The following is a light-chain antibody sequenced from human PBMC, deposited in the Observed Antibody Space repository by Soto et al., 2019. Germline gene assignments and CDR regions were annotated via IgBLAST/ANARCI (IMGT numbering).Light chain of an antibody. CDR3: QQANSFPWT. J-gene: IGKJ1*01. CDR1: QSISSY. Sequence: DIQMTQSPSSLSASVEDRVIITCRASQSISSYLNWYQQKPGKAPKLLIYAASSLQSGVPSRFSGSGSGTEFILTISSLQPDDFATYYCQQANSFPWTFGQGTKV. CDR2: AAS. V-gene: IGKV1-39*01.